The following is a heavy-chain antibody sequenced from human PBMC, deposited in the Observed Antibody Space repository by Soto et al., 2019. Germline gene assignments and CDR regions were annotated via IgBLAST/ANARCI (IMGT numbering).Heavy chain of an antibody. D-gene: IGHD5-12*01. Sequence: ASVKVSCKVSGYTLTELSMHWVRQAPGKGLEWMGGFDPEDGETIYAQKFQGRVTMTEDTSTDTAYMELGSLRSEDTAVYYCATAGLQGLRLSGMDVWGQGTTVTVSS. CDR3: ATAGLQGLRLSGMDV. CDR2: FDPEDGET. J-gene: IGHJ6*02. CDR1: GYTLTELS. V-gene: IGHV1-24*01.